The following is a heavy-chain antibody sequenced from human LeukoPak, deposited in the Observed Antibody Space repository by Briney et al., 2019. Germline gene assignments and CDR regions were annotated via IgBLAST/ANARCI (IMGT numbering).Heavy chain of an antibody. J-gene: IGHJ4*02. Sequence: ASVKVSCKASGYTFTSYGISWVRQAPGQGLEWMGWISAYNGNTNYAQKLQDRVTMTTDTSTSTAHMELRSLRSDDTAVYYCARLSLSGSYPDYWGQGTLVTVSS. CDR1: GYTFTSYG. D-gene: IGHD1-26*01. CDR3: ARLSLSGSYPDY. CDR2: ISAYNGNT. V-gene: IGHV1-18*01.